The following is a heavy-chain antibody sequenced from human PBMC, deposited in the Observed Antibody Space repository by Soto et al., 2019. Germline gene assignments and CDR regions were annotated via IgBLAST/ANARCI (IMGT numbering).Heavy chain of an antibody. CDR2: IYYGGTT. D-gene: IGHD2-15*01. V-gene: IGHV4-31*03. CDR1: GGSISSGGYY. Sequence: SETLSLTCTVSGGSISSGGYYWSWIRQHPGKGLEWIGCIYYGGTTYYNPSLKSRVTISVDASKNQFSLNLISVTAADTAVYYCAKDASCYSCGAWGQGVPVSVSS. CDR3: AKDASCYSCGA. J-gene: IGHJ4*02.